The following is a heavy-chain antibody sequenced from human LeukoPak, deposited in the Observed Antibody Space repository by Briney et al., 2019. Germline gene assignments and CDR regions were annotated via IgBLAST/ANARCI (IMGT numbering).Heavy chain of an antibody. V-gene: IGHV1-69*04. Sequence: ASAKVCCKASGGTFSRYAISWVRQAPGQGLEWMGRIIPILGIANYAQKFQGRVTITADKSTSTAYMELSSLRSEDTAVYYCARDSGMATIYFDYWGQGTLVTASS. J-gene: IGHJ4*02. CDR3: ARDSGMATIYFDY. D-gene: IGHD5-24*01. CDR1: GGTFSRYA. CDR2: IIPILGIA.